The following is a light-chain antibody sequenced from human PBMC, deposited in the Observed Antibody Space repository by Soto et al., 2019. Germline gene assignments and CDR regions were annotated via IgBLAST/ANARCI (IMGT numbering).Light chain of an antibody. V-gene: IGKV1-33*01. CDR3: QQYDDLPIT. CDR1: QDISDN. Sequence: DIQMTQSPSSLSTSVGDRVTITCQASQDISDNLNWYQQKQGKAPKVLISDVSNLETGVSSRFSGSGSGTDFTFTISNLQAEDVATYYCQQYDDLPITFGQGTRLEIK. CDR2: DVS. J-gene: IGKJ5*01.